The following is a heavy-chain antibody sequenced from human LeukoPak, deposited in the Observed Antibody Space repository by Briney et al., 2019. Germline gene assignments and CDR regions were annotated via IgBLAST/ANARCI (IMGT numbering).Heavy chain of an antibody. CDR1: GFTFSSYW. CDR3: ARDGWYGEGYYYYGMDV. V-gene: IGHV3-7*01. Sequence: GGSLRLSCAASGFTFSSYWMSWVRQAPGRGLEWVANIKQDGSEKYYVDSVKGRFTISRDNAKNSLYLQMNSLRAEDTAVYYCARDGWYGEGYYYYGMDVWGQGTTVTVSS. D-gene: IGHD4-17*01. J-gene: IGHJ6*02. CDR2: IKQDGSEK.